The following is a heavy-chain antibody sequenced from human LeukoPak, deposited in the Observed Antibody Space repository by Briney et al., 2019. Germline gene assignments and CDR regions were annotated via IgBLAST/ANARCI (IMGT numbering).Heavy chain of an antibody. Sequence: GGSLRLSCAASGFTFSSYSMNWVRQAPGKGLEWVSSISSSSSYIYYADSVKGRFTISRDNSKNTLYLQMNSLRAEDTAVYYCAKDLGMGATYYFDYWGQGTLVTVSS. CDR1: GFTFSSYS. CDR3: AKDLGMGATYYFDY. J-gene: IGHJ4*02. CDR2: ISSSSSYI. V-gene: IGHV3-21*01. D-gene: IGHD1-26*01.